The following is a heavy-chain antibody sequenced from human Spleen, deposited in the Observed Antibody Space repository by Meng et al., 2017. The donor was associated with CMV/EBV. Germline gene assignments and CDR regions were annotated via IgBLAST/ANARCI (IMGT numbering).Heavy chain of an antibody. D-gene: IGHD1-26*01. CDR1: GGSISSSSYY. CDR3: ARHDYSGSYFDY. Sequence: TGSGGSISSSSYYWGWIRQPPGKGLEWIGSVYYSGSTYYNPSLKSRISLSVDTSKHQFSLKLNSVTAADTAVYYCARHDYSGSYFDYWGQGTLVTVSS. CDR2: VYYSGST. J-gene: IGHJ4*02. V-gene: IGHV4-39*01.